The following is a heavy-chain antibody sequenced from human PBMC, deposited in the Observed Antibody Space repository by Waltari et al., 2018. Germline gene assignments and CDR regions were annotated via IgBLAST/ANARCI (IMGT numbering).Heavy chain of an antibody. CDR2: IYYSGNT. V-gene: IGHV4-39*07. CDR1: GDSISSSHYY. D-gene: IGHD3-9*01. Sequence: QLQESGPGLMKTSETLSLPCTVSGDSISSSHYYWGWIRHPPGKGLEWIGSIYYSGNTYYNPSLKSRATVAVDTSKNQFSLNLISVTAADTAVYFCARDFTVRYFDWLSQGDLYYFDNWGQGTLVTVSS. CDR3: ARDFTVRYFDWLSQGDLYYFDN. J-gene: IGHJ4*02.